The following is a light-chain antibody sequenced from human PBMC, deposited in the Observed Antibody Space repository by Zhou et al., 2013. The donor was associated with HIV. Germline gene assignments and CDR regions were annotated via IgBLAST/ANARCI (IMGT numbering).Light chain of an antibody. J-gene: IGKJ3*01. V-gene: IGKV3-20*01. CDR1: QSVDSSF. Sequence: EIVLTQSPGTLSLSPGERATLSCRASQSVDSSFLAWYQQAPGRAPRLLIYGASSRATGIPDRFGGSGSGTDFTLTISRLEPEDFAVYYCQQYGSSPFTFGPGTKVDIK. CDR2: GAS. CDR3: QQYGSSPFT.